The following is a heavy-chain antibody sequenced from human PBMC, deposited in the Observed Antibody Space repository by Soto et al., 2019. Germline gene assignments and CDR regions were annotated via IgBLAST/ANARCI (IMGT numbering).Heavy chain of an antibody. V-gene: IGHV4-4*02. Sequence: QVQLQESGPGLVKPSGTLSLTCAVSGGSISSSNWWSWVRQPPGKGLEWIGEIYHSGSTNYNPSLKSRVTISVDKSKNQFSLKLSSVTAADTAVYYCANDWDCSSTSCYSGYWGQGTLVTVSS. J-gene: IGHJ4*02. CDR2: IYHSGST. D-gene: IGHD2-2*01. CDR1: GGSISSSNW. CDR3: ANDWDCSSTSCYSGY.